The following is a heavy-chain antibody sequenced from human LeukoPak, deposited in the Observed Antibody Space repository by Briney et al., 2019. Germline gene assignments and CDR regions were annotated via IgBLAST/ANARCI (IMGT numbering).Heavy chain of an antibody. D-gene: IGHD6-13*01. CDR2: ISGSGGST. V-gene: IGHV3-23*01. Sequence: GGSLRLSCAPSEFTVSSNYMSWVRQAPGKGLEWVSAISGSGGSTYYADSVKGRFTISRDNSKNTLYLQMNSLRAEDTAVYYCAKREQQLAKYYYYYYMGVWGKGTTVTVSS. J-gene: IGHJ6*03. CDR3: AKREQQLAKYYYYYYMGV. CDR1: EFTVSSNY.